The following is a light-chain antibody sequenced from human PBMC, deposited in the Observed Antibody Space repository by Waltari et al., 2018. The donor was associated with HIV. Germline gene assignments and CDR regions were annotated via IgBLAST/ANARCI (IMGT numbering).Light chain of an antibody. CDR2: RNN. Sequence: AGLSQPPSLSTGLGQTATLTCTGNSDNVGHQGAVWLQHHQGLPPRLLSHRNNNRPSGVSDRISTATSGNTAFLTRRGLRSEDEADYFCSAWDSSLTGWIFGGGTQLAVL. J-gene: IGLJ2*01. CDR1: SDNVGHQG. CDR3: SAWDSSLTGWI. V-gene: IGLV10-54*01.